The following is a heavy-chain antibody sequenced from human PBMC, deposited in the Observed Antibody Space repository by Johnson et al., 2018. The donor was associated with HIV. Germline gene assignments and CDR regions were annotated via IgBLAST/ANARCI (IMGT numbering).Heavy chain of an antibody. J-gene: IGHJ3*02. V-gene: IGHV3-20*04. Sequence: VQLVESGGGVVRPGGSLRLSCAASGFTFDDYGMSWVRQAPGKGLEWVSGINWIGGSSGYADSVKGRVTISRDNAKFSLYLQMNSLRAEDTALYYCVSGGWEIGAFDIWGQGTMVTVSS. CDR1: GFTFDDYG. D-gene: IGHD3-16*01. CDR3: VSGGWEIGAFDI. CDR2: INWIGGSS.